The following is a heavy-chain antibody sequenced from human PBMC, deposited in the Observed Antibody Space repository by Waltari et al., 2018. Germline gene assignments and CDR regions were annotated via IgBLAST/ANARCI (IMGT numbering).Heavy chain of an antibody. CDR2: INEDESEE. D-gene: IGHD4-4*01. CDR3: AGDTGIYTNYAAY. Sequence: EVQLVESGGGLVQPGGSLRLSCVASGFTFSSHWISWLGPAPGKGLDWVAKINEDESEEFYVDSVKGRFTIARDNAKNSLYLQMNSLRVEDTAYYYCAGDTGIYTNYAAYWGQGTLVTVSS. V-gene: IGHV3-7*01. J-gene: IGHJ4*02. CDR1: GFTFSSHW.